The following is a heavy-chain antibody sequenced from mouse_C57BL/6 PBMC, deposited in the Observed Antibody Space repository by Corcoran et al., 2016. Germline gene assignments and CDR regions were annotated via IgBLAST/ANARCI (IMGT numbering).Heavy chain of an antibody. Sequence: QIQLVQSGPELKKPGETVKISCKASEYTFTTYGMSWVKQAPGKGLKGIGWINTYSGVPTYADDFKGLFAFSLETSGSTAYLQINNLKNEDTAKYFCARSAQATAYWGQGTLVTVSA. CDR1: EYTFTTYG. V-gene: IGHV9-3*01. CDR3: ARSAQATAY. D-gene: IGHD3-2*02. J-gene: IGHJ3*01. CDR2: INTYSGVP.